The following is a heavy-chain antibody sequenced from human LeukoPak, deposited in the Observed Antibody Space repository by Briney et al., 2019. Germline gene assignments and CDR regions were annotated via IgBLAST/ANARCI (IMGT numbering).Heavy chain of an antibody. CDR1: GGSISSGGYY. J-gene: IGHJ6*02. CDR3: ARNRVTMVRGGTFYGMDV. CDR2: IYYSGST. V-gene: IGHV4-31*11. D-gene: IGHD3-10*01. Sequence: SETLSLTCAVSGGSISSGGYYWRWIRQHPGKGLEWIGYIYYSGSTYYNPSLKSRVTISVDTSKNQFSLKLSSVTAADTAVYYCARNRVTMVRGGTFYGMDVWGQGTTVTVSS.